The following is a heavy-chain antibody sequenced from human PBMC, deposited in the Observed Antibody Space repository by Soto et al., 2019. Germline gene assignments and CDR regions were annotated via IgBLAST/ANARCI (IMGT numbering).Heavy chain of an antibody. D-gene: IGHD6-13*01. CDR1: GGTFSSYA. J-gene: IGHJ6*02. CDR3: VRVIAAAGPPHSPRYYYGMDV. V-gene: IGHV1-69*12. Sequence: QVQLVQSGAEVKKPGSSVKVSCKASGGTFSSYAISWVRQAPGQGLEWMGGIIPIFGTADYAQKFQGRVTITAAESTTPAYMELSSLRSEDTDVYYCVRVIAAAGPPHSPRYYYGMDVWGQGTTVTVSS. CDR2: IIPIFGTA.